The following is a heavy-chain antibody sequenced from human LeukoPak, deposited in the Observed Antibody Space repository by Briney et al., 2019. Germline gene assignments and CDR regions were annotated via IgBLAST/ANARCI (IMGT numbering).Heavy chain of an antibody. J-gene: IGHJ4*02. CDR1: GYTFTGYY. CDR3: ARDAPARWYYYDSSGYFDY. D-gene: IGHD3-22*01. CDR2: INPNSGGT. Sequence: ASVTVSCKASGYTFTGYYMHWVRQAPGQGLEWMGRINPNSGGTNYAQKFQGRVTMTRDTSISTAYMELSRLRSDDTAVYYCARDAPARWYYYDSSGYFDYWGQGTLVTVSS. V-gene: IGHV1-2*06.